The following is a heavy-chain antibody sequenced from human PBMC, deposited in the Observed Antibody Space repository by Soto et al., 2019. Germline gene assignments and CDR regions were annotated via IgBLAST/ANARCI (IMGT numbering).Heavy chain of an antibody. CDR1: GFTFRDFS. J-gene: IGHJ4*02. D-gene: IGHD2-21*02. CDR3: ARRALTVSRPAY. V-gene: IGHV3-66*04. CDR2: ITRGDNT. Sequence: GGSMRLSCGASGFTFRDFSMYWVRPAPGKGLEGVSVITRGDNTYYADSVKDRFTISRDNSKNTVYLQINSLRAEDTAVYYCARRALTVSRPAYWGQGTLVTVSS.